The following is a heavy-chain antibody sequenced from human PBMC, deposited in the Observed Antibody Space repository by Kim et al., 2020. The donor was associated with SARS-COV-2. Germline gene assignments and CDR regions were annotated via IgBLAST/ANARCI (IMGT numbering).Heavy chain of an antibody. CDR1: GYTFTSYD. D-gene: IGHD2-21*01. Sequence: ASVKVSCKASGYTFTSYDINWVRQATGQGLEWMGWMNPNSGNTGYAQKFQGRVTMTRNTSISTAYMELSSLRSEDTAMYYCARGHLSSIVVLFAPRPYYYYMDVWGKGTTVTVSS. CDR3: ARGHLSSIVVLFAPRPYYYYMDV. J-gene: IGHJ6*03. V-gene: IGHV1-8*01. CDR2: MNPNSGNT.